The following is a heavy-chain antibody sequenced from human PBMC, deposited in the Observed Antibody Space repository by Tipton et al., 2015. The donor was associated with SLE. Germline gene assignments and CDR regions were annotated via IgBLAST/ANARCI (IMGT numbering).Heavy chain of an antibody. Sequence: SLRLSCAASGFIFSTYAMNWVRQAPGKGLEWVSAISGSGGSTYYADSVKGRFTISRDNSKNTLYLQMNSLRAEDTAVYYCAKDLIVVVVAVTGGMDVWGQGTTVTVSS. D-gene: IGHD2-15*01. V-gene: IGHV3-23*01. CDR1: GFIFSTYA. CDR3: AKDLIVVVVAVTGGMDV. J-gene: IGHJ6*02. CDR2: ISGSGGST.